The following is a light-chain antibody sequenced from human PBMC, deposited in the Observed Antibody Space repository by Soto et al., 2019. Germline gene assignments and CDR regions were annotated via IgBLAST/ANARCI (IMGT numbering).Light chain of an antibody. V-gene: IGKV3-20*01. CDR3: QQFGSSRWT. CDR2: GAS. J-gene: IGKJ1*01. Sequence: EIVLTQSPGTLSLSPGERATLSCRARQSVSSSYLAWYRQKPGQAPRLLIYGASSRATGIPDRFSGSGSGTDFTLTISRLEPEDFAVYYCQQFGSSRWTFGQGTKVDIK. CDR1: QSVSSSY.